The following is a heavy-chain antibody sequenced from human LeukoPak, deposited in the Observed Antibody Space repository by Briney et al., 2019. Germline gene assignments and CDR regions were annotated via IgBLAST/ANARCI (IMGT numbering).Heavy chain of an antibody. J-gene: IGHJ3*02. V-gene: IGHV3-21*01. CDR2: IGLTSTYV. D-gene: IGHD4-23*01. CDR1: GFTFSSYG. Sequence: GGSLRLSCAASGFTFSSYGMHWVRQAPGKGLEWVSSIGLTSTYVYYADSVKGRFTISRDNAKNSLYLQMNSLRAEDTAVYYCASEGYGGNSDAFDIWGQGTMVTVS. CDR3: ASEGYGGNSDAFDI.